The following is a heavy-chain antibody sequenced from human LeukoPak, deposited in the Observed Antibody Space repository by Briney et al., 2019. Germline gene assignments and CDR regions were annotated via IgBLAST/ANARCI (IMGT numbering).Heavy chain of an antibody. J-gene: IGHJ4*02. CDR2: ISVYNSNT. Sequence: ASVEVSCKASGYNISNNGISWVRQAPGQGLEWMGWISVYNSNTNSAQNLQGRVTMTTDTSTSTAYMELRSLRSDDTAVYYCARMGCSSASCYTLDYWGQGTLVTVSS. V-gene: IGHV1-18*01. D-gene: IGHD2-2*02. CDR1: GYNISNNG. CDR3: ARMGCSSASCYTLDY.